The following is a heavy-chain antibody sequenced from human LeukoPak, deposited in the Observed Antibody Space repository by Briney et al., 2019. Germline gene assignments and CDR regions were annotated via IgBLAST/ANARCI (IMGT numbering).Heavy chain of an antibody. D-gene: IGHD6-19*01. CDR3: ARDRVAVADDAFDI. Sequence: GGSLRLSCAASGFTFSSYSMNWVRQAPGKGLEWVSSISSSSSYIYYADSVKGRFTISRDNAKNSLYLQMNSLRAEDTAVYYCARDRVAVADDAFDIWGQGTMVTVSS. V-gene: IGHV3-21*01. J-gene: IGHJ3*02. CDR2: ISSSSSYI. CDR1: GFTFSSYS.